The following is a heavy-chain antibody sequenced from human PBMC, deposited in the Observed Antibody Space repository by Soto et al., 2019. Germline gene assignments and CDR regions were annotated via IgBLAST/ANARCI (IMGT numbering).Heavy chain of an antibody. J-gene: IGHJ6*02. CDR2: IYWDDDK. CDR1: GFSLSTSGVG. V-gene: IGHV2-5*02. Sequence: ITLKEYGPTLVKPTQTLTLTCTFSGFSLSTSGVGVGWIRQPPGKALEWLALIYWDDDKRYSPSLKRRLTITMATSKSQVVIRMPNRDPLDTATYYCARGGSGRYDYGMDVWGQWTTVTVSS. CDR3: ARGGSGRYDYGMDV. D-gene: IGHD3-10*01.